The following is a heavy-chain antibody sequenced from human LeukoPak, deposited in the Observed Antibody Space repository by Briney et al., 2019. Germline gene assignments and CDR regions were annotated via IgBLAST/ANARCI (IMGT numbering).Heavy chain of an antibody. CDR2: ISLSSTYI. V-gene: IGHV3-21*01. CDR3: ARDHEEGNYGMDV. CDR1: GFTFSTYS. J-gene: IGHJ6*02. Sequence: GGSLRLSCAASGFTFSTYSMNWVRQAPGKGLEWVSSISLSSTYIFYADSVMGRFTVSRDNAKNSLYLQMNSLRAEDTAVYYCARDHEEGNYGMDVWGQGTTVTVSS.